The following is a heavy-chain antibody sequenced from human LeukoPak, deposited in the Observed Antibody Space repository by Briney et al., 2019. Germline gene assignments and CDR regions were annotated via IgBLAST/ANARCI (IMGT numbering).Heavy chain of an antibody. CDR1: GGSISSYY. Sequence: SETLSLTCTXSGGSISSYYWSWIRQPPGKGLEWIGYIYYSGSTNYNPSLKSRVTISVDTSKNQFSLKLSSVTAADTAVYYCARSPIVVVPAAMHAFDIWGQGTMVTVSS. CDR3: ARSPIVVVPAAMHAFDI. J-gene: IGHJ3*02. CDR2: IYYSGST. V-gene: IGHV4-59*08. D-gene: IGHD2-2*01.